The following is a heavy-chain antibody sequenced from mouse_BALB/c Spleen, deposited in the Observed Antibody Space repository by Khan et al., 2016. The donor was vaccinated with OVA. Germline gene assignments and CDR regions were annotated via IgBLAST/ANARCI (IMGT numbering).Heavy chain of an antibody. J-gene: IGHJ4*01. V-gene: IGHV5-12-2*01. Sequence: EVNVVESGGGLVQPGGSLKLSCAASGFTFSSNTMSWVRQTPEKRLEWVAYITNGGGNTYYPDTVKGRFTISRDNAKNTLYLQMSSLKYEDTAMYYCARIPTFITTALDYWGQGTSVTVSS. D-gene: IGHD1-2*01. CDR3: ARIPTFITTALDY. CDR1: GFTFSSNT. CDR2: ITNGGGNT.